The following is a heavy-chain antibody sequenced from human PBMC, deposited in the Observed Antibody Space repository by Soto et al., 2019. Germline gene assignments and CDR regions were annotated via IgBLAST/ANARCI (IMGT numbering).Heavy chain of an antibody. Sequence: QVQLQESGPGLVKPSGTLSLTCAVSGVSISSHDWWTWVRQPPGKGLEWIGESHQSGNTNYNSSLESRVTISVDTTKNQFSLRLTSVSVADTAVYYCATRDSSRFYWGQGTLVPVSP. CDR1: GVSISSHDW. CDR3: ATRDSSRFY. D-gene: IGHD6-13*01. CDR2: SHQSGNT. J-gene: IGHJ4*02. V-gene: IGHV4-4*02.